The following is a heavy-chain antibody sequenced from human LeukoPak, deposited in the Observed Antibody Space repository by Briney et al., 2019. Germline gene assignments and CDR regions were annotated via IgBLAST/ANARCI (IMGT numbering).Heavy chain of an antibody. D-gene: IGHD1-26*01. CDR2: IQYDGSSK. CDR1: GFTFSSHG. V-gene: IGHV3-30*02. Sequence: PGGSLRLSCAASGFTFSSHGMHWVRQAPGKGLEWVAFIQYDGSSKWYADSVKGRFTISRDNSQNTLYLQMNSLRVEDTSVYHCARDISGSYSTDYWGQGTLVTVSS. J-gene: IGHJ4*02. CDR3: ARDISGSYSTDY.